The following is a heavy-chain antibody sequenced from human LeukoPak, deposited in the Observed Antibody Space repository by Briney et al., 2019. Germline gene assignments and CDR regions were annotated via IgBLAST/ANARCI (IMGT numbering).Heavy chain of an antibody. CDR1: GGTFSSYA. V-gene: IGHV1-69*05. D-gene: IGHD2-2*02. Sequence: SVKVSCKASGGTFSSYAISWVRQAPGQGLEWMGGIIPIFGTANYAQKFQGRVTITTDESTGTAYMELSSLRSEDTAVYYCAREGLYCSSTSCYKSGHFDYWGQGTLVTVSS. CDR3: AREGLYCSSTSCYKSGHFDY. CDR2: IIPIFGTA. J-gene: IGHJ4*02.